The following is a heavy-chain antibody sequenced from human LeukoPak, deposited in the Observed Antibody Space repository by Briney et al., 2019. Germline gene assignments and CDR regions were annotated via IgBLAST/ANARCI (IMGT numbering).Heavy chain of an antibody. CDR3: ARDLPSPGHNKRGAFDI. Sequence: GGSLRLSCAASGFTFSSYGMHWVRQAPGKGLEWVAFIRYDGSNKYYADSVKGRFTISRDNSKNTLYLQMNSLRAEDTAVYYCARDLPSPGHNKRGAFDIWGQGTMVTVSS. J-gene: IGHJ3*02. V-gene: IGHV3-30*02. D-gene: IGHD1-14*01. CDR2: IRYDGSNK. CDR1: GFTFSSYG.